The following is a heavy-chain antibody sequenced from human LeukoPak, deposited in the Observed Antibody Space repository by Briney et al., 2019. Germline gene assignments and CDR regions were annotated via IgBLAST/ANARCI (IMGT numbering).Heavy chain of an antibody. CDR2: IQTSGNT. Sequence: PSETLSLTCTVSGGSVRRYYWNWIRQPAGKGLEWVGRIQTSGNTNYSPSLKGRITISVDRSKNQVSLNLNSVTAADTAVYYCASDRGSGWFDYWGRGTLVTVSS. J-gene: IGHJ4*02. V-gene: IGHV4-4*07. CDR1: GGSVRRYY. D-gene: IGHD6-19*01. CDR3: ASDRGSGWFDY.